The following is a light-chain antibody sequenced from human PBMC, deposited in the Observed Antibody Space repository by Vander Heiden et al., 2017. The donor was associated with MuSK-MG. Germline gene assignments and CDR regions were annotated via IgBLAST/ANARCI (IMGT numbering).Light chain of an antibody. CDR2: GAS. J-gene: IGKJ4*01. Sequence: DIQMTQSPSSLSASVGDRVTITCRASQTISTYLNWYQQKPGNAPKLLIYGASSLLSGVPSRFTGSGSGTDFTLTIGRLQPEDFATYYCQRSARTPLTFGGGTKVEIK. V-gene: IGKV1-39*01. CDR1: QTISTY. CDR3: QRSARTPLT.